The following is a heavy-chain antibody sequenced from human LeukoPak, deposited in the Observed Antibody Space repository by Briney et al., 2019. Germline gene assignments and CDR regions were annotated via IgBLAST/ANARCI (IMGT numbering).Heavy chain of an antibody. CDR2: IYYSGTT. V-gene: IGHV4-59*01. D-gene: IGHD6-13*01. J-gene: IGHJ4*02. Sequence: SETLSLTCTVSGGSMSPYHWGWIRQPPGKGLEWTGYIYYSGTTNYNPSLKSRVTISVDTSKNQFSLKLSSVTAADTAVYYCARGVYIAAAQYAYWGQGTLVTVSS. CDR3: ARGVYIAAAQYAY. CDR1: GGSMSPYH.